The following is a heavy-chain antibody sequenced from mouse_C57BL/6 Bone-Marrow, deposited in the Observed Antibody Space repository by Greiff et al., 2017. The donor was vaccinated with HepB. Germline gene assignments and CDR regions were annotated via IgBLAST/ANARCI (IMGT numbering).Heavy chain of an antibody. CDR3: ARGREDYYAMDY. V-gene: IGHV3-6*01. J-gene: IGHJ4*01. CDR2: ISYDGSN. Sequence: ESGPGLVKPSQSLSLTCSVTGYSITSGYYWNWIRQFPGNKLEWMGYISYDGSNNYNPSLKNRISITRDTSKNQFFLKLNSVTTEDTATYYCARGREDYYAMDYWGQGTSVTVSS. CDR1: GYSITSGYY. D-gene: IGHD3-3*01.